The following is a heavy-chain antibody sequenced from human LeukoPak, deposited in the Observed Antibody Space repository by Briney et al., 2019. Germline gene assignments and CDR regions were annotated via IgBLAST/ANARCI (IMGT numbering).Heavy chain of an antibody. D-gene: IGHD1-26*01. J-gene: IGHJ4*02. CDR3: ARELFYTSGSKSNRVDY. V-gene: IGHV1-2*02. Sequence: ASVKVSCKASGYTFTGYYMHWVRQAPGQGLEWMGWINPNSGGTNYAQKFQGRVTMTRDTSISTAYMELSRLRSDDTAVYYCARELFYTSGSKSNRVDYRGQGTLVTVSS. CDR2: INPNSGGT. CDR1: GYTFTGYY.